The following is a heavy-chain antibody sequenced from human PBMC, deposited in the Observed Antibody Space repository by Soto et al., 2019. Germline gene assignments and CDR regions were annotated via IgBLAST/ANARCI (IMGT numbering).Heavy chain of an antibody. D-gene: IGHD4-17*01. CDR2: ISYSGRT. J-gene: IGHJ4*02. CDR1: GASIITDNYF. Sequence: LSLTCTVSGASIITDNYFWVWIRQSPRRGLELIGSISYSGRTYDNPSLQSRVTISIDASKNQFSLKLTSVTTADTAVYYCARRRASDYGGNHHPYYFDRWGQGALVTVPS. CDR3: ARRRASDYGGNHHPYYFDR. V-gene: IGHV4-39*01.